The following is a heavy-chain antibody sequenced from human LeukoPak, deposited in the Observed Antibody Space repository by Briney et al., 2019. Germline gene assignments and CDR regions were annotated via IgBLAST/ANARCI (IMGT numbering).Heavy chain of an antibody. V-gene: IGHV3-23*01. J-gene: IGHJ4*02. CDR1: GFTFSSYA. Sequence: GGSLRLSCAASGFTFSSYAMSWVRQAPGKGLEWVSAISGSGGSTYYADSVKGRFTISRDNSKNTLYLQMNSLRAEDTAVYYCAKEGYYYDSSGYSTSPLGYWGQGTLVTVSS. CDR3: AKEGYYYDSSGYSTSPLGY. D-gene: IGHD3-22*01. CDR2: ISGSGGST.